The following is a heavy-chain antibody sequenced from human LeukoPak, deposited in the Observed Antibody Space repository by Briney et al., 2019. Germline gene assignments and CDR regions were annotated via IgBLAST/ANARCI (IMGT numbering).Heavy chain of an antibody. D-gene: IGHD4-17*01. CDR2: IKTDGSIT. CDR3: ARVTVTTFSPTDYMDV. Sequence: GGSLRLSCAASGFSFSVYWMHWVRQAPGKGPVWVSRIKTDGSITDYADSVKGRFTISRDNAKNSLYLQMNSLRAEDTAVYYRARVTVTTFSPTDYMDVWGKGTTVTISS. CDR1: GFSFSVYW. J-gene: IGHJ6*03. V-gene: IGHV3-74*01.